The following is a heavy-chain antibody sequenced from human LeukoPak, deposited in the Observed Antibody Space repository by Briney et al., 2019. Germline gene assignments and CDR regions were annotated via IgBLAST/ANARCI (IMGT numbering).Heavy chain of an antibody. CDR2: IIPIFGTA. J-gene: IGHJ6*03. Sequence: PVKVSCKASGGTFSSYAISWVRQAPGQGLEWMGGIIPIFGTANYAQKFQGRVTITADESTSTAYMELSSLRSEDTAVYYCARVSPFGASYYYYMDVWGKGTTVTVSS. D-gene: IGHD3-10*01. V-gene: IGHV1-69*13. CDR3: ARVSPFGASYYYYMDV. CDR1: GGTFSSYA.